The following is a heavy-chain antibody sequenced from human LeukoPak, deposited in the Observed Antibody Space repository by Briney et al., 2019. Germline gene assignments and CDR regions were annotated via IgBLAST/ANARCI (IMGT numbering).Heavy chain of an antibody. D-gene: IGHD3-22*01. J-gene: IGHJ2*01. CDR2: IYPGGST. CDR1: GGSISSYF. V-gene: IGHV4-4*07. CDR3: ARDPDYYDSSGSSGYFDL. Sequence: SETLSLTCTVSGGSISSYFWSWIRQPAGKGLEWIGRIYPGGSTNYNPSLKSRVTMSVDTSKNQFSLKLSSVTAADTAVYYCARDPDYYDSSGSSGYFDLWGRGTLVTVSS.